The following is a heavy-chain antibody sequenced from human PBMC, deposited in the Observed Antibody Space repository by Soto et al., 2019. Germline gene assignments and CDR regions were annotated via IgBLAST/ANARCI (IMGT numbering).Heavy chain of an antibody. CDR1: GGTFSSYA. V-gene: IGHV1-69*01. CDR3: ARVGGYSGYDVYYYYGMDV. D-gene: IGHD5-12*01. Sequence: QVQLLQSGAEVKKPGSSVKVSCKASGGTFSSYAISWVRQAPGQGLEWMGGIIPSFGTANYAQKFQGRVTITADESTSTAYMELSSLRSEDTAVYYCARVGGYSGYDVYYYYGMDVWGQGTTVTVSS. CDR2: IIPSFGTA. J-gene: IGHJ6*02.